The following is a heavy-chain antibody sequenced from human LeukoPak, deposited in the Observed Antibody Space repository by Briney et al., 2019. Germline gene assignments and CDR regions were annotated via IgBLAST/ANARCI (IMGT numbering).Heavy chain of an antibody. J-gene: IGHJ6*02. CDR3: ARGFDVLTGHSYAYYYYYGLDI. Sequence: ASVKVSCKASGYTFTAHDINWVRQATGQGLEWMGWMNPNSGNTGFGQNFKGRVTMTRDTSTSTAYMELGSLRSEDTAVYYCARGFDVLTGHSYAYYYYYGLDIWGQGTTVIVSS. CDR2: MNPNSGNT. D-gene: IGHD3-9*01. CDR1: GYTFTAHD. V-gene: IGHV1-8*01.